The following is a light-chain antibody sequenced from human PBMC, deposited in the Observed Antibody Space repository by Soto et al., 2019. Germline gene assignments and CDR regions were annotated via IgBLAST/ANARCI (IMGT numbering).Light chain of an antibody. J-gene: IGLJ1*01. V-gene: IGLV2-14*01. CDR1: SSDVGDYDF. Sequence: QSVLTQPASVSGSPGQSFTISCTGTSSDVGDYDFVSWYQQHPGKAPKLMIYEVSNRPSGVSNRFSGSKSGNTASLTISGLQAEDEAEYYCSSYTSSSTLRVFGSGTKVTVL. CDR2: EVS. CDR3: SSYTSSSTLRV.